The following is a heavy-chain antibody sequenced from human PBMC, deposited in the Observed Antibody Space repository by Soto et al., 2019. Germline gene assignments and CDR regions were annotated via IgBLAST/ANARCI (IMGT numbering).Heavy chain of an antibody. CDR2: ISDSGVT. J-gene: IGHJ3*02. Sequence: QVQLQESGPRLVKSSETLSLVCSVSGDSIIRSFWGWIRQSHGQGLQYIGYISDSGVTDYDPSLTSRVTNSVDTTKNQFSLKPKSVTASDTAVYYCARGAGDFSGPDSFDIWGQGTMVTVSS. CDR1: GDSIIRSF. V-gene: IGHV4-59*01. D-gene: IGHD3-10*01. CDR3: ARGAGDFSGPDSFDI.